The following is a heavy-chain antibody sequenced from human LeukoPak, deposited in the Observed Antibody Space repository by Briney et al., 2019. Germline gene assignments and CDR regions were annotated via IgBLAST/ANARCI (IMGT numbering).Heavy chain of an antibody. CDR1: GGSISSGDYY. CDR2: IYYSGST. J-gene: IGHJ4*02. V-gene: IGHV4-30-4*08. CDR3: ASAAYYYGSGSYVGG. D-gene: IGHD3-10*01. Sequence: KPSETLSLTCTVSGGSISSGDYYWSWIRQPPGKGLEWIGYIYYSGSTYYNPSLKSRVTISVDTSKNQFSLKLSSVTAADTAVYYRASAAYYYGSGSYVGGWGQGTLVTVSS.